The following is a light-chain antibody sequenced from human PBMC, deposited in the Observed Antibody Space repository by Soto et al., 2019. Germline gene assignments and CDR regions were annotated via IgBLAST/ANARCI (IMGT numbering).Light chain of an antibody. CDR2: GTS. CDR1: QSVSSSY. V-gene: IGKV3-20*01. J-gene: IGKJ1*01. Sequence: EIVLTQSPGTLSLSPGERATLSCRASQSVSSSYLAWYQQKPGQAPRFLIYGTSSRATGIPDRFSGIGSGTDFSLTISRREPEDFAVYYCHQYGSLTTTLGQGTKVEVK. CDR3: HQYGSLTTT.